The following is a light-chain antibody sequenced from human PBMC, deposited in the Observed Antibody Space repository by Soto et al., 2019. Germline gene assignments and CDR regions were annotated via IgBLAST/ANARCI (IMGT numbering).Light chain of an antibody. CDR2: AAS. CDR1: QGISSY. V-gene: IGKV1-8*01. CDR3: QQYYSYPWT. Sequence: IQMTESPSSFSASTGCRVTITCRASQGISSYLAWYQQKPGKAPKLLIYAASTLQSGVPSRFSGSGSGTDFTLTISCLQSEDFATYYCQQYYSYPWTFGQGTKVDI. J-gene: IGKJ1*01.